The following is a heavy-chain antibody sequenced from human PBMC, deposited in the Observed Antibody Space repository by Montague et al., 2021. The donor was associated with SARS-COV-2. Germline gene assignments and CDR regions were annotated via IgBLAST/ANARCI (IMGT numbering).Heavy chain of an antibody. Sequence: SETLSLTCTVAGGSISRYFWNWVRQTPGKGLEWMGYVHDIESSIYNPSLQSRITILLDTPKNQFSLRLNAVSAADRAVDYWGRVTLGGRDGRTRQYEGLDSWGQGILVTVSS. CDR3: GRVTLGGRDGRTRQYEGLDS. V-gene: IGHV4-59*01. J-gene: IGHJ4*02. D-gene: IGHD3-16*01. CDR2: VHDIESS. CDR1: GGSISRYF.